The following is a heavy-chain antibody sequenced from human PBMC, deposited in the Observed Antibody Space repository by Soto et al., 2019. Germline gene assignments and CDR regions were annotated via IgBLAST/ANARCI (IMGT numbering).Heavy chain of an antibody. D-gene: IGHD6-19*01. CDR3: AKAFIAVVGMGPYFDY. V-gene: IGHV3-30*18. CDR2: ISYDGSNK. J-gene: IGHJ4*02. Sequence: GALRLSCAASGFTFSSYGMHWVRQAPGKGLEWVAVISYDGSNKYYADSVKGRFTISRDNSKNTLYLQMNSLRAEDTAVYYCAKAFIAVVGMGPYFDYWGQGTLVTVSS. CDR1: GFTFSSYG.